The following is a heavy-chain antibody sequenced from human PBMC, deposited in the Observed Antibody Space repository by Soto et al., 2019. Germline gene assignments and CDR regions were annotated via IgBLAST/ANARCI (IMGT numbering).Heavy chain of an antibody. CDR3: ARSAGDCAPIDY. D-gene: IGHD2-21*02. CDR1: GYSFSSFG. CDR2: INAGNGNT. Sequence: QVQFVQSGAEVKKPGASVKVSCKASGYSFSSFGVQWVRQAPGQRLEWMGWINAGNGNTKISQRFQGRVTITSDTSASTAYMELSSLRSEDTAVYFCARSAGDCAPIDYWGQGTLVTVSS. V-gene: IGHV1-3*01. J-gene: IGHJ4*02.